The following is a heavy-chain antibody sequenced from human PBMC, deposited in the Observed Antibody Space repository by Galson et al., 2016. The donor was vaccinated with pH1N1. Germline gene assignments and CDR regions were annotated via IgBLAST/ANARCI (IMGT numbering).Heavy chain of an antibody. D-gene: IGHD3-22*01. CDR2: FHTSGST. CDR3: AREADSSDSTGYYYKTFDY. J-gene: IGHJ4*02. CDR1: GVSVNSPTYY. Sequence: TLSLTCTVSGVSVNSPTYYWSWIRQPAGKGLEWIGRFHTSGSTNYKPSPNSRVTISLAASNNQFSLNLTSVTAADTAVYYCAREADSSDSTGYYYKTFDYWGQGILVTGSS. V-gene: IGHV4-61*02.